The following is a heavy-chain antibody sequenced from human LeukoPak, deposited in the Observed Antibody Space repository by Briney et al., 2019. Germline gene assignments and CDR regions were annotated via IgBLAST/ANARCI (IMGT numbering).Heavy chain of an antibody. V-gene: IGHV4-34*01. J-gene: IGHJ4*02. D-gene: IGHD6-13*01. CDR1: GGSSSGYY. Sequence: SETLSLTCAVYGGSSSGYYWSWIRQPPGKGLEWIGEINHSGSTNYNPSLKSRVTISVDTSKNQFSLKLSSVTAADTAVYYCARERPYSSSWYPDYWGQGTLVTVSS. CDR3: ARERPYSSSWYPDY. CDR2: INHSGST.